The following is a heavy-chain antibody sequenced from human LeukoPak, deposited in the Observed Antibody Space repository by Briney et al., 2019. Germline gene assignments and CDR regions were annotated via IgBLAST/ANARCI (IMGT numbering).Heavy chain of an antibody. CDR2: IQNTGGT. CDR3: VKHGSGWSFDY. J-gene: IGHJ4*02. D-gene: IGHD6-19*01. V-gene: IGHV4-59*01. CDR1: SASISSYY. Sequence: SETLSLTCTVSSASISSYYWGWIRQSPGKGLEWIGYIQNTGGTTYNPSLKSRVRISKGTSKNQFSLQVRSVTAADTAVYYCVKHGSGWSFDYWGQGTLVTVSS.